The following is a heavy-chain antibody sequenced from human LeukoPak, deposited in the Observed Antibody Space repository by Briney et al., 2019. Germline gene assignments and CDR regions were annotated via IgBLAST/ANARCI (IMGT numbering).Heavy chain of an antibody. V-gene: IGHV3-23*01. Sequence: GGSLRLSCAASGFTFSSYAMSWVRQAPGKGLEWVSAISGSGGSTYYADSVKGRFTISRDNSKNTLYLQMNSLRAEDTAVYYCAKEDYDFWSVPEGGLGPWGQGTLVTVSS. D-gene: IGHD3-3*01. CDR2: ISGSGGST. CDR1: GFTFSSYA. J-gene: IGHJ5*02. CDR3: AKEDYDFWSVPEGGLGP.